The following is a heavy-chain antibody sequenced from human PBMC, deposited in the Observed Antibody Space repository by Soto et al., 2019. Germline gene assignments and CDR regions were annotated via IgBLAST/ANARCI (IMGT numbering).Heavy chain of an antibody. Sequence: SVKVSCKASGGTFSSYAISWVRQAPGQGLEWMGGIIPIFGTANYAQKFQGRVTITADESTSTAYMELSSLRSEDTAVYYCAGGYVAYYYYGMDVWGQGTTVTVSS. J-gene: IGHJ6*02. V-gene: IGHV1-69*13. CDR1: GGTFSSYA. CDR2: IIPIFGTA. D-gene: IGHD6-19*01. CDR3: AGGYVAYYYYGMDV.